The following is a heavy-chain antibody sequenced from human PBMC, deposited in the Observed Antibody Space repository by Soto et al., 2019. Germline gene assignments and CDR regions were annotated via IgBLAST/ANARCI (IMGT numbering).Heavy chain of an antibody. Sequence: QVQLVESGGGVVQPGRSLRLSCAASGFTFSSYAMHWVRQAPGKGLEWVAAISYDGSNKYYADSVKGRVTISRDNSKNTLYLQMNSLRAEDTAVYYCARDLWGYGIDYWGQGTLVTVSS. V-gene: IGHV3-30-3*01. D-gene: IGHD5-18*01. CDR1: GFTFSSYA. CDR2: ISYDGSNK. J-gene: IGHJ4*02. CDR3: ARDLWGYGIDY.